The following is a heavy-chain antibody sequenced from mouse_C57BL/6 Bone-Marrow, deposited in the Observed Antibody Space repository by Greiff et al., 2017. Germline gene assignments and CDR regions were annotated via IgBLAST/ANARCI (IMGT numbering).Heavy chain of an antibody. V-gene: IGHV1-85*01. D-gene: IGHD1-1*01. J-gene: IGHJ4*01. CDR1: GYTFTSYD. Sequence: VQLQQSGPELVKPGASVKLSCKASGYTFTSYDINWVKQRPGQGLEWIGWIYPRDGSTKYNEKVKGKATLTVDTSSSTAYMELHSLTSEDSAVYFCATYYYGSSGDYYAMDYWGQGTSVTVSS. CDR2: IYPRDGST. CDR3: ATYYYGSSGDYYAMDY.